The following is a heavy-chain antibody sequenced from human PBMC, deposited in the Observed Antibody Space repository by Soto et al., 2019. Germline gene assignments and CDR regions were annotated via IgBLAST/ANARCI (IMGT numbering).Heavy chain of an antibody. Sequence: QVQLVQSGAEVKKPGASVKVSCKASGYTFTSYGISWVRQAPGHGLEWMGWISAYNGNTNYAQKLQGRVTMTTDTSTSTAYMELRSLRSDDTAVYYCARDAPAVDDYYYYGMDVWGQGTTVTVSS. CDR3: ARDAPAVDDYYYYGMDV. V-gene: IGHV1-18*04. CDR2: ISAYNGNT. CDR1: GYTFTSYG. J-gene: IGHJ6*02. D-gene: IGHD2-2*01.